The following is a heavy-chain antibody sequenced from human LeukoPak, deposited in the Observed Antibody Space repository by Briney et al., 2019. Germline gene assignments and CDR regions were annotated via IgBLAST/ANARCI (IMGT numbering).Heavy chain of an antibody. CDR3: ARWKGDYYDRNFDY. CDR1: GFTFSDYY. CDR2: ISSSSRYT. Sequence: PGGSLRLSCAASGFTFSDYYMSWIRQASGKGLEWVSYISSSSRYTNYADSVKGRFTISRDNAKNSLYLQMNSLRAEDTAVYYCARWKGDYYDRNFDYWGQGTLVTVSS. D-gene: IGHD3-22*01. J-gene: IGHJ4*02. V-gene: IGHV3-11*03.